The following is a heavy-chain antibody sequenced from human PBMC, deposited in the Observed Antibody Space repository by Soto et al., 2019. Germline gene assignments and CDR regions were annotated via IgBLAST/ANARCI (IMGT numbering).Heavy chain of an antibody. CDR1: GFTFSSYS. CDR2: ISSSSSTI. CDR3: ARDLRRYGDSTPDYYYGMDV. J-gene: IGHJ6*02. V-gene: IGHV3-48*02. D-gene: IGHD4-17*01. Sequence: GSLRLSCAASGFTFSSYSMNWVRQAPGKGLEWVSYISSSSSTIYYADSVKGRFTISRDNAKNSLYLQMNSLRDEDTAVYYCARDLRRYGDSTPDYYYGMDVWGQGTTVTVSS.